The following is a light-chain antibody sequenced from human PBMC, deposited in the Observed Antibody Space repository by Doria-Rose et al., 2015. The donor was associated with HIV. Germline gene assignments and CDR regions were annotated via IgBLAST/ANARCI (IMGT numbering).Light chain of an antibody. V-gene: IGLV1-40*01. J-gene: IGLJ3*02. Sequence: SCTGSNSNIGAGYDVHWYQQLPGTVPKLLIYGNSNRPSGVPDRFSGSKSGTSASLAITGFQAVDEANYYRQSYDNSLSGRVMFGGGTKLAVL. CDR1: NSNIGAGYD. CDR2: GNS. CDR3: QSYDNSLSGRVM.